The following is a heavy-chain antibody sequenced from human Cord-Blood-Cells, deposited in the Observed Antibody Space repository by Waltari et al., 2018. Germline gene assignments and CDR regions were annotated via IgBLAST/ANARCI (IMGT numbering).Heavy chain of an antibody. J-gene: IGHJ4*02. V-gene: IGHV4-34*01. CDR3: ARGQRNYYGSGSYDY. Sequence: QVQLQPWGAGLLKPSETLSITCAVYGGSFSGYYWSWIRQPPGKGLEWIGEINHSGSTSYNPSLKSRVTISVDTSKNQFSLKLGSVTAADTAVYYCARGQRNYYGSGSYDYWGQGTLVTVSS. CDR1: GGSFSGYY. CDR2: INHSGST. D-gene: IGHD3-10*01.